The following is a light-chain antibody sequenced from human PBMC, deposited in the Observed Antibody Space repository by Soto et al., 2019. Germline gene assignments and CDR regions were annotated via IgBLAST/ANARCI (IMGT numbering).Light chain of an antibody. Sequence: DIEMTQSPDSLAVSLGERATINCKSSQSVLYSSNNKNYLAWYQQKPGQPPKLLIYWASMRESGVPDRFSGSGSGTDFTLAISSLQAEDVAVYYCQQYYTTPWTFGQGTKVEIK. CDR3: QQYYTTPWT. CDR1: QSVLYSSNNKNY. CDR2: WAS. J-gene: IGKJ1*01. V-gene: IGKV4-1*01.